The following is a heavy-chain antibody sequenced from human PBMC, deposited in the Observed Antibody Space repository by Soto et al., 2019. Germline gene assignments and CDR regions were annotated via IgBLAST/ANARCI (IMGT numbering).Heavy chain of an antibody. J-gene: IGHJ6*02. CDR3: ARKYHDFWSGYWTYYYYYGMDV. Sequence: GASVKVSCKASGYTFTSYDINWVRQATGQGLEWMGWMNPNSGNTGYAQKFQGRVTMTRNTSISTAYMELSSLRSEDTAVYYCARKYHDFWSGYWTYYYYYGMDVWGQGPTVTVSS. CDR1: GYTFTSYD. CDR2: MNPNSGNT. V-gene: IGHV1-8*01. D-gene: IGHD3-3*01.